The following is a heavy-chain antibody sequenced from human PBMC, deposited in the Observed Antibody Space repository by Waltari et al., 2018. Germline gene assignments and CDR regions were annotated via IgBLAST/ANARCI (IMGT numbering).Heavy chain of an antibody. CDR2: IKQDGSEK. CDR3: ARGRFDY. Sequence: EVQLVESGGGLVQPGGSLRLSCAGSGFTFSSYWMSWVRQAPGKGLEWVANIKQDGSEKYYVDSVKGRFTISRDNAKNSLYLQMNSLRAEDTAVYYCARGRFDYWGQGTLVTVSS. V-gene: IGHV3-7*01. J-gene: IGHJ4*02. CDR1: GFTFSSYW.